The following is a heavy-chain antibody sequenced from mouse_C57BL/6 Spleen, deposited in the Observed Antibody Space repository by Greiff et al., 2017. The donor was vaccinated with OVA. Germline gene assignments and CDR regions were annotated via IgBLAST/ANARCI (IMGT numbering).Heavy chain of an antibody. CDR2: IDPEDGET. D-gene: IGHD3-2*02. CDR1: GFNIKDYY. Sequence: EVQLQQSGAELVKPGASVKLSCTASGFNIKDYYMHWVKQRTEQGLEWIGRIDPEDGETKYDPKFQGKATITADTASNTAYLQLSSLTSEDTAVYYCALSGPFAYWGQGTLVTVSA. CDR3: ALSGPFAY. V-gene: IGHV14-2*01. J-gene: IGHJ3*01.